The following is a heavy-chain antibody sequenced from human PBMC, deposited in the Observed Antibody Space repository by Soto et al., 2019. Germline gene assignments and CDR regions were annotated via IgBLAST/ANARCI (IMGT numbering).Heavy chain of an antibody. J-gene: IGHJ4*02. CDR1: GFTFSSYA. D-gene: IGHD3-3*01. CDR2: ISGSGGST. V-gene: IGHV3-23*01. CDR3: AKNDVLRFLEWLSPCYFDY. Sequence: GGSLRLSCAASGFTFSSYAMSWVRQAPGKGLEWVSAISGSGGSTYYADSVKGRFTISRDNSKNTLYLQMNSLRAEDTAVYYCAKNDVLRFLEWLSPCYFDYWGQGTLVTVSS.